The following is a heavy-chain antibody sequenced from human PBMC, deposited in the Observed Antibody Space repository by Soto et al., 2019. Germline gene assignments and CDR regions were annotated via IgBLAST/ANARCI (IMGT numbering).Heavy chain of an antibody. J-gene: IGHJ5*02. D-gene: IGHD3-3*01. Sequence: GGSLRLSCAASGFTFSSYAMSWVRQAPGKGLEWVSAISGSGGSTYYADSEKGRFTISRDNSKNTLYLQMNSLRAEDTAVYYCAKQDLRFLEWLTLDPWGQGTLVTVSS. CDR3: AKQDLRFLEWLTLDP. CDR1: GFTFSSYA. CDR2: ISGSGGST. V-gene: IGHV3-23*01.